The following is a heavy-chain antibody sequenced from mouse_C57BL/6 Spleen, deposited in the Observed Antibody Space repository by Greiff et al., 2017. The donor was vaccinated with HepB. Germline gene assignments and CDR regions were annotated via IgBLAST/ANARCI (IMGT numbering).Heavy chain of an antibody. V-gene: IGHV1-78*01. Sequence: VKLVESDAELVKPGASVKISCKVSGYTFTDHTIHWMKQRPEQGLEWIGYIYPRDGSTKYNEKFKGKATLTADKSSSTAYMQLNSLTSEDSAVYFCAILYYGNSFAYWGQGTLVTVSA. CDR1: GYTFTDHT. CDR2: IYPRDGST. CDR3: AILYYGNSFAY. J-gene: IGHJ3*01. D-gene: IGHD2-1*01.